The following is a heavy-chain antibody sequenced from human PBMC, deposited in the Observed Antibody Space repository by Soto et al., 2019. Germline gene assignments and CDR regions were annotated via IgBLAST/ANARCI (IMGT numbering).Heavy chain of an antibody. J-gene: IGHJ5*02. V-gene: IGHV1-69*06. D-gene: IGHD3-16*01. CDR2: IIPIFGTA. CDR1: GGTFSSYA. Sequence: SVKVSCKASGGTFSSYAISWVRQAPGQGLEWMGGIIPIFGTANYAQKFQGRVTITADKSTSTAYMELSSLRSEDTAMYYCAQAPTHDPTWGTHPHAPPRGWFDPWGQGTQVTVSS. CDR3: AQAPTHDPTWGTHPHAPPRGWFDP.